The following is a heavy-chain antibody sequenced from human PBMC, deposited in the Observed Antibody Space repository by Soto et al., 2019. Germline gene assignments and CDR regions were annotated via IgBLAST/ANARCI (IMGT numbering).Heavy chain of an antibody. Sequence: GGSLRLSCAASGFTFSSYAMSWVRQAPGKGLEWVSAISGSGGSTYYADSVKGRFTISRDNSKNTLYLQMNSLRAEDTAVYYCAKGLRLRGPGWAPDAFDIWGQGTMVTVSS. J-gene: IGHJ3*02. CDR2: ISGSGGST. CDR3: AKGLRLRGPGWAPDAFDI. V-gene: IGHV3-23*01. CDR1: GFTFSSYA. D-gene: IGHD4-17*01.